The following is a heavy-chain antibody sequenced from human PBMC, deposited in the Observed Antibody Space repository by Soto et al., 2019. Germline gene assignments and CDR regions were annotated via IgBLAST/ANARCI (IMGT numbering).Heavy chain of an antibody. V-gene: IGHV3-23*01. D-gene: IGHD6-13*01. Sequence: EVQLLESGGGLVQPGGSLRLSCAASGFTFSRYAMSWVRQAPGKGLEWVSASSGSGGSTYYADSVKGRFTISRDNSKNTLYLQMNSLRAEDTAVYYCAKSSSWTAEYFQHWGQGTLVTVSS. CDR2: SSGSGGST. CDR3: AKSSSWTAEYFQH. J-gene: IGHJ1*01. CDR1: GFTFSRYA.